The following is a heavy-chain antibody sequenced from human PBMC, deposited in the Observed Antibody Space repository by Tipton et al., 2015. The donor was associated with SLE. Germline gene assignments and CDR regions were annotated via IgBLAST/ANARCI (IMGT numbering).Heavy chain of an antibody. Sequence: TLSLTCSVYGGSFGGYYWSWIRQPPGKGLEWIGEINHSGSTNYNPSLKSRVTISVDTSKNQFSLKLSSVTAADTAVYYCARKGNCSGGSCFDYWGQGTLVTVSS. V-gene: IGHV4-34*01. CDR2: INHSGST. J-gene: IGHJ4*02. CDR3: ARKGNCSGGSCFDY. CDR1: GGSFGGYY. D-gene: IGHD2-15*01.